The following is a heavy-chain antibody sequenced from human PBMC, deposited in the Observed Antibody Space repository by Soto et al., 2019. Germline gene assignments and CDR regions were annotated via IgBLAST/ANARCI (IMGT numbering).Heavy chain of an antibody. CDR2: ISAYNGNT. CDR1: GYTFTSYG. CDR3: ARASSPVDGMDV. D-gene: IGHD2-21*01. V-gene: IGHV1-18*04. Sequence: GASVKFSCRASGYTFTSYGISLVRHSPGQGLEWMGWISAYNGNTNYAQKLQGRVTMTTDTSTSTAYMELRSLRADDTAVYYCARASSPVDGMDVWGQGTTVTVSS. J-gene: IGHJ6*02.